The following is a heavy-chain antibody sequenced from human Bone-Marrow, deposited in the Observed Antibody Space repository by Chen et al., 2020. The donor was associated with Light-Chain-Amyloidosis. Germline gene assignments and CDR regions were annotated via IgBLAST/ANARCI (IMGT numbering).Heavy chain of an antibody. J-gene: IGHJ4*01. CDR1: GYTFPNYG. CDR3: ARRRDGYNFDY. CDR2: IYPDDSDA. V-gene: IGHV5-51*01. D-gene: IGHD5-12*01. Sequence: EVHLEQSGPEVKKPGESLKISCKASGYTFPNYGIGWVRQMPGKGLEWMGVIYPDDSDARYSPSFEGQVTISADKSITTAYLQWRSLKASDTAMYYCARRRDGYNFDYWGHGTLVTVSS.